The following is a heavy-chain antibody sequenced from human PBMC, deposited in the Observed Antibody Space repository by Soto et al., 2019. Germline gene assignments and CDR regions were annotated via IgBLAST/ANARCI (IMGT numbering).Heavy chain of an antibody. D-gene: IGHD5-12*01. CDR1: GFSFSRYA. V-gene: IGHV3-23*01. CDR3: AKDAVYNDGLWLVAN. CDR2: MTGSGGDI. Sequence: TGGSLRLSCEASGFSFSRYAMMWVRQAPGKGQEWVAGMTGSGGDIRYADSVKGRFTISKDNSKNTLYLQMNSLRAEDTAIYYCAKDAVYNDGLWLVANWGQGTLVTVSS. J-gene: IGHJ4*02.